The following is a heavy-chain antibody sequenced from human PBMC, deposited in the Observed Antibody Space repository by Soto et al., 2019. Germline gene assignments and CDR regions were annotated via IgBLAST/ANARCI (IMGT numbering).Heavy chain of an antibody. D-gene: IGHD3-9*01. J-gene: IGHJ4*02. CDR1: GYTFTGYD. Sequence: GASVKVSSKASGYTFTGYDINWVRQATGQGLEWMGWMNPTSGNTGYAQKFQGRVTMTRNTSISTAYMELSTLRSEDTAVYYCARVPSTGYYLAYWGQGTLVTVSS. V-gene: IGHV1-8*01. CDR2: MNPTSGNT. CDR3: ARVPSTGYYLAY.